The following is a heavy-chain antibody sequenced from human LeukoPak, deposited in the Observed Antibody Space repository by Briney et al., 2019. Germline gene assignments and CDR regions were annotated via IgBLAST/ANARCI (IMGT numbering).Heavy chain of an antibody. J-gene: IGHJ4*02. CDR2: IYTSGST. D-gene: IGHD6-19*01. V-gene: IGHV4-4*07. Sequence: SETLSLTCTVSGGFISSYYWSWIRQPAGKGLEWIGCIYTSGSTNYNPSLKSRVTMSVDTSKNQFSMKLSSVTAADTVVYYCARGRYSSVWSLHLAFDYWGQGTLVTVSS. CDR3: ARGRYSSVWSLHLAFDY. CDR1: GGFISSYY.